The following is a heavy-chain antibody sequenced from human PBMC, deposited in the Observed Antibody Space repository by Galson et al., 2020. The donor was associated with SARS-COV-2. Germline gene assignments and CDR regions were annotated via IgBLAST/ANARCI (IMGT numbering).Heavy chain of an antibody. J-gene: IGHJ5*02. Sequence: SETLSLTCTVSAGSISSSSYYWGWIRQPPGKGLEWIGRIYYSGRTYYNPSLKSRVTISVDTSKNQFSLKLSSVTAADTAVYYCASLPLGYCSSTSCYEYNWFDPWGQGTRVTGSS. CDR2: IYYSGRT. V-gene: IGHV4-39*01. CDR1: AGSISSSSYY. D-gene: IGHD2-2*01. CDR3: ASLPLGYCSSTSCYEYNWFDP.